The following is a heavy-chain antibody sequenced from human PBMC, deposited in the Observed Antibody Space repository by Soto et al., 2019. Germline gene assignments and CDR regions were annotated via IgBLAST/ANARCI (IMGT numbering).Heavy chain of an antibody. J-gene: IGHJ6*02. Sequence: QITLKESGPTLVKPTQTLTLTCTFSGFSLSTTGVGVGWIRQPPGKALEWLALIYWDDDKRYNPSLNSRLTNTTDPSKNQVVLAMTNMDPWDTATFYCVQSRCGGDCLQSYSSHSYYGLDVWGQGTTVNVSS. CDR2: IYWDDDK. V-gene: IGHV2-5*02. CDR3: VQSRCGGDCLQSYSSHSYYGLDV. CDR1: GFSLSTTGVG. D-gene: IGHD2-21*02.